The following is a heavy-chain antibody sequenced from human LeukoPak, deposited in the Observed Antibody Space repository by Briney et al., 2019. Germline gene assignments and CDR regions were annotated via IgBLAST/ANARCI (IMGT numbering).Heavy chain of an antibody. CDR3: ATILAGGSRMFDY. Sequence: GGSLRLSCAASGFTFRNYWMHWVRQAPGKGLVWVSRINDDGGNTAYADSVKGRFTISRDNTKNTLYLQMNSLRAEDTAVYYCATILAGGSRMFDYWGQGTLVTASS. J-gene: IGHJ4*02. D-gene: IGHD6-13*01. CDR1: GFTFRNYW. V-gene: IGHV3-74*01. CDR2: INDDGGNT.